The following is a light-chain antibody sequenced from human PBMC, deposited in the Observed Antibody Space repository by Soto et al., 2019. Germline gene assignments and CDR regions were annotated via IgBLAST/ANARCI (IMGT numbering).Light chain of an antibody. V-gene: IGKV3-15*01. CDR1: QSVSSS. CDR2: GSS. CDR3: QQYYNWRPR. Sequence: VVLTQSPATLSLSPGERATLSCRASQSVSSSLAWYQQKPGQPPRLLIYGSSTRATGVPARFSGSGSGTEFTLTISRLQSEDFAVYYCQQYYNWRPRFGQGTKVDIK. J-gene: IGKJ1*01.